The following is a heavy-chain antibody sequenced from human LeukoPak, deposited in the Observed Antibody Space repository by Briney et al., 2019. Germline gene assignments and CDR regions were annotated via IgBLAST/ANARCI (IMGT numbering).Heavy chain of an antibody. CDR3: TTGSYVWGSYRFIY. V-gene: IGHV3-15*01. J-gene: IGHJ4*02. CDR1: GFTFSSYA. Sequence: PGGSLRLSCAASGFTFSSYAMSWVRQAPGKGLEWVGRIKSKTDGGTTDYAAPVKGRFTISRDDSKNTLYLQMNSLKTEDTAVYYCTTGSYVWGSYRFIYWGQGTLVTVSS. CDR2: IKSKTDGGTT. D-gene: IGHD3-16*02.